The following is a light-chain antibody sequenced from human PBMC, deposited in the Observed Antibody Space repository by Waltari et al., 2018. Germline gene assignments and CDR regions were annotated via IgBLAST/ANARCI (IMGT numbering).Light chain of an antibody. CDR2: AAS. V-gene: IGKV1-39*01. CDR1: ESISSF. Sequence: DIQMTQSPSSVSASVGDRVNITCRTSESISSFLNWYQQTPGRAPKLLIYAASALQSDVPSRFSGRGSGTEFTLTISSLQPEDVANYYCQQSYSTPYTFGQGTKLEIK. J-gene: IGKJ2*01. CDR3: QQSYSTPYT.